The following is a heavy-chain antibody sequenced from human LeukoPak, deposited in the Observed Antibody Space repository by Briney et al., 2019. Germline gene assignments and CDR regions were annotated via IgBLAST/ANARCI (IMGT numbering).Heavy chain of an antibody. V-gene: IGHV3-11*01. D-gene: IGHD2-8*01. CDR2: ISSSGSTI. J-gene: IGHJ4*02. CDR1: GFTFSDYY. CDR3: ARDLVYATFDY. Sequence: AGGSLRLSCAASGFTFSDYYMRWIRPAPGKGLEWVSYISSSGSTIYYADSVKGRFTISRDNAKNSLYLQMNSLRAEDTAVYYCARDLVYATFDYWGQGTLVTVSS.